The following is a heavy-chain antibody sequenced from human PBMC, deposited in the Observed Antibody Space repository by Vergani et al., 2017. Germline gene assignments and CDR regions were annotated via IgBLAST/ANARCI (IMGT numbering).Heavy chain of an antibody. J-gene: IGHJ5*02. CDR1: GYTFTSYY. CDR2: INPSGGST. V-gene: IGHV1-46*01. CDR3: VRGCGSTSCYKRGEDWFDP. D-gene: IGHD2-2*02. Sequence: VQLVESGGGMVQPGASVKVSCQASGYTFTSYYIHWVRQAPGQGLEWMGIINPSGGSTNYAQKFQGRVTMTRDTSTSTVFMELSSLRSEDTAVYYCVRGCGSTSCYKRGEDWFDPWGQGTLVTVSS.